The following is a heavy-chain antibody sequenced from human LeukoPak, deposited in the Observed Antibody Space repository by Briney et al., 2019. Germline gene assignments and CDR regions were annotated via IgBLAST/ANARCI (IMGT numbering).Heavy chain of an antibody. D-gene: IGHD3-22*01. CDR2: ISSSGSTI. Sequence: GGSLRLSCAASGFTFSSYAMSWIRQAPGKGLEWVSYISSSGSTIYYADSVKGRFTISRDNAKNPLYLQMNSLRAEDTAVYYCARDRITMIVIGGYYMDVWGKGTTVTVSS. CDR3: ARDRITMIVIGGYYMDV. CDR1: GFTFSSYA. V-gene: IGHV3-11*04. J-gene: IGHJ6*03.